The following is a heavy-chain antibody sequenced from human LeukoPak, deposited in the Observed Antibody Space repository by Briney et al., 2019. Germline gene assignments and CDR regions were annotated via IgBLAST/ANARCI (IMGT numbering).Heavy chain of an antibody. CDR2: IKSDGST. D-gene: IGHD3-22*01. Sequence: GGSLRLSLSASGFTFISYGIHWVRQPPRRGRVWVSRIKSDGSTRYADSVKGRFTISSDNDKNTVSLQMTSLRAEDTGVYYCASAPSEIGGYYPEYFRHWGQGTMVIVSS. J-gene: IGHJ1*01. CDR3: ASAPSEIGGYYPEYFRH. CDR1: GFTFISYG. V-gene: IGHV3-74*01.